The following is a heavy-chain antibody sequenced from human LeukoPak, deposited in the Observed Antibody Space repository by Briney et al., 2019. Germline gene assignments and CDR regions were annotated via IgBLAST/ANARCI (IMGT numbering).Heavy chain of an antibody. CDR1: GFTFSTYA. D-gene: IGHD2/OR15-2a*01. CDR2: ISGRGIAT. Sequence: PGGSLRLSCAASGFTFSTYAMSWVRQAPGKGLEWVSAISGRGIATYYADSVKGRFTISRDNSKNTLYLQMNSLRAEDTAVYYCAKYRNPFYFDAFDVWGLGTMVIVSS. J-gene: IGHJ3*01. V-gene: IGHV3-23*01. CDR3: AKYRNPFYFDAFDV.